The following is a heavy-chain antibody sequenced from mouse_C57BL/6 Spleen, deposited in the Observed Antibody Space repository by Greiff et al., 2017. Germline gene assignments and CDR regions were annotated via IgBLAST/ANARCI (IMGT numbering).Heavy chain of an antibody. CDR1: GYTFTSYW. CDR3: ARRRRSWYFDV. D-gene: IGHD1-1*01. V-gene: IGHV1-69*01. J-gene: IGHJ1*03. CDR2: IDPSDSYT. Sequence: VQLQQPGAELVMPGASVKLSCKASGYTFTSYWMHWVKQRPGQGLEWIGEIDPSDSYTNYNQKFKGKSTLTVDKSSSTAYMQLSSLTSEDSAVYYCARRRRSWYFDVWGTGTTVTVSS.